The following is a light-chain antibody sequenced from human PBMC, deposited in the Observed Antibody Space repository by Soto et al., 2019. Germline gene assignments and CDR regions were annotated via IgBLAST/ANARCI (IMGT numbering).Light chain of an antibody. Sequence: EVVMTQSPLSLPVTLGQPATLSCRASQSVSSNYLAWYQQKPGQAPRLLIYYACRRTTGIPDRFSGSGSGTDFTLTISGLEPEDFAVYYCQQYGGSPRTFGQGTKVDIK. CDR1: QSVSSNY. V-gene: IGKV3-20*01. CDR3: QQYGGSPRT. CDR2: YAC. J-gene: IGKJ1*01.